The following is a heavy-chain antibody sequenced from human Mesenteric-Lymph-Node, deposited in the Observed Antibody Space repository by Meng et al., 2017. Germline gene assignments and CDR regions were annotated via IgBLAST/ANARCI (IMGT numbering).Heavy chain of an antibody. Sequence: GGSLRLSCAASGFTFSSYAMTWVRQAPGKGLEWVATIKADGSERWYVDSVKGRFTMSRDDAKNSLFLQLDSLRDEDTAMYYCAREDRDGLSDWFDPWGQGSLVTVSS. D-gene: IGHD2-2*01. CDR3: AREDRDGLSDWFDP. CDR1: GFTFSSYA. CDR2: IKADGSER. V-gene: IGHV3-7*03. J-gene: IGHJ5*02.